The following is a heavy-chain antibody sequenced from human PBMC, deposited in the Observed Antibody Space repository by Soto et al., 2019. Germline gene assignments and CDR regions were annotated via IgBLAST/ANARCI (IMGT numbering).Heavy chain of an antibody. V-gene: IGHV4-39*02. Sequence: SETLSLTCSVSGGSINSDDSFWGWVRQSPGKGLEWIGSLYYGGTTFYNPSLKSRVTISLDTSKNQFSLRLTSVTAADTAIYYCAREGYSSSWYVRYYYGMDVWGQGTTVTVS. CDR2: LYYGGTT. J-gene: IGHJ6*02. CDR3: AREGYSSSWYVRYYYGMDV. D-gene: IGHD6-13*01. CDR1: GGSINSDDSF.